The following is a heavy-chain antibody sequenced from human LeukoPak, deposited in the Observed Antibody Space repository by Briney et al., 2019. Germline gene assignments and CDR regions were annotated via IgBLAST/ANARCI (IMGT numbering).Heavy chain of an antibody. V-gene: IGHV3-23*01. J-gene: IGHJ4*02. D-gene: IGHD5-18*01. CDR1: GFXFSSYA. CDR3: AKDRWIQLRLDY. CDR2: ISGSGGST. Sequence: PGGSLRLSCAASGFXFSSYAMSWVRQAPGKGLEWVSAISGSGGSTYYADSVKGRFTISRDNSKNTLYLQMNSLRAEDTAVYYCAKDRWIQLRLDYWGQGTLVTVSS.